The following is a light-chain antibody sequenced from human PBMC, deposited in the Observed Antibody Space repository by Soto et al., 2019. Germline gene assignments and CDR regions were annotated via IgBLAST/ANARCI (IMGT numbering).Light chain of an antibody. V-gene: IGKV3-11*01. Sequence: EIVLTQSPATLSLSPGERATLSCRASQSVSNYLAWYQQKPGQAPRLLIYDASNRASGIPARFSGSGSGTDFNLTISSLDPEDFAVYYCQQRSNWPPVTFGGGTKVEIK. J-gene: IGKJ4*01. CDR1: QSVSNY. CDR2: DAS. CDR3: QQRSNWPPVT.